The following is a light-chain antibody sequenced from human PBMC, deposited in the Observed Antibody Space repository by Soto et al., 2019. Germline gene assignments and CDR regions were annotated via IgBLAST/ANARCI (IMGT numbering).Light chain of an antibody. J-gene: IGLJ1*01. Sequence: QSVLTQPASVSGSPGQSITISCTGTSSDVGGYNYVSWYQRHPGKAPKFMIYDVSNRPSGVSNRSSGSKSGNTASLTISGLQAEDEADYYCSSYTTSNTRQIVFGTGTKVTVL. CDR1: SSDVGGYNY. V-gene: IGLV2-14*01. CDR2: DVS. CDR3: SSYTTSNTRQIV.